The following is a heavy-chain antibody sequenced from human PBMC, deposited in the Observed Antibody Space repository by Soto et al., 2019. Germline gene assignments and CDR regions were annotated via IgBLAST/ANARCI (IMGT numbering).Heavy chain of an antibody. D-gene: IGHD5-18*01. J-gene: IGHJ6*03. Sequence: QVQLVESGGGVVQPGRSLRLSCAASGFTFSSYGMHWVRQAPGKGLEWVAVIWYDGSNKYYADSVKGRLNISRDNSKNTLYLKMNSLRAEDTPVYYCARDGDTAMVPRYYYYYYMDVWGKGTTVTVSS. CDR2: IWYDGSNK. V-gene: IGHV3-33*01. CDR3: ARDGDTAMVPRYYYYYYMDV. CDR1: GFTFSSYG.